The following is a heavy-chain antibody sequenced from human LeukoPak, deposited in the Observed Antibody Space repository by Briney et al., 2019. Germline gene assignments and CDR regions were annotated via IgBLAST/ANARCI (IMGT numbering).Heavy chain of an antibody. CDR3: RAVAATNEVDY. J-gene: IGHJ4*02. Sequence: PRGSLRLSCAASGFTFSTYTMHWVRQAPGKGLEYVSVISGNGDITYYANSMKGRFTISRDNSKNTLYLQMGSLRPEDMAVYYCRAVAATNEVDYWGQGTLVTVSS. D-gene: IGHD6-19*01. CDR1: GFTFSTYT. V-gene: IGHV3-64*01. CDR2: ISGNGDIT.